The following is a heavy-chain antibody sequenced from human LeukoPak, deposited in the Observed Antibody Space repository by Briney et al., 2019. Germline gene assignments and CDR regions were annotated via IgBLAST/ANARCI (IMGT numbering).Heavy chain of an antibody. CDR1: GFTFSSYW. CDR3: ARGHVPGSTRHWDF. V-gene: IGHV3-74*01. Sequence: PGGSLRLSCAASGFTFSSYWMHWVRQAPGKGLVWVSRINSDGSSTSYADSVKGRFTISRDNAKNTLYLQMNSLRVEDTAVYFCARGHVPGSTRHWDFWGQGTLVTVSS. CDR2: INSDGSST. D-gene: IGHD3-10*01. J-gene: IGHJ4*02.